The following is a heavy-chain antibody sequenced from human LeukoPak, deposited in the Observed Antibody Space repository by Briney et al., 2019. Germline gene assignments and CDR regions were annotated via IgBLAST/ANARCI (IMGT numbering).Heavy chain of an antibody. V-gene: IGHV5-51*01. CDR1: GYSFTSYW. D-gene: IGHD4-23*01. Sequence: LGESLKISCKGSGYSFTSYWIGWVRQMPGKGLEWMGIIYPGDSNTRYSPSFQGQVTMSADKSISTAYLQWSSLKASDTAIYYCARRDGNTFEYWGQGSLVTVSS. CDR2: IYPGDSNT. J-gene: IGHJ4*02. CDR3: ARRDGNTFEY.